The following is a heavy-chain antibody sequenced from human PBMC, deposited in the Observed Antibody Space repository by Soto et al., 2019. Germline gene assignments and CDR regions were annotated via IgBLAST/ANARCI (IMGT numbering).Heavy chain of an antibody. J-gene: IGHJ6*02. CDR2: ISSSSSTI. D-gene: IGHD6-6*01. V-gene: IGHV3-48*02. CDR3: ARDPHSSSVSYGMDV. CDR1: GFTFSSYS. Sequence: GGSLRLSCAASGFTFSSYSMNWVRQAPGKGLEWVSYISSSSSTIYYADSVKGRFTISRDNAKNSLYLQMNSLRDEDTAVYYCARDPHSSSVSYGMDVWGQGTTVTVSS.